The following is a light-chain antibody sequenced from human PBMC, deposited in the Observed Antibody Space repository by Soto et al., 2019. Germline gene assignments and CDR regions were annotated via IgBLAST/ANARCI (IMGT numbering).Light chain of an antibody. CDR2: ATS. V-gene: IGKV3-15*01. CDR3: QQYSEWPLT. J-gene: IGKJ4*01. Sequence: EIVMTQSPATLSVSPGERATLSCRASQRVSSKLAWFQQQPGRAPRLLIYATSARATGIPARFSGSGYGTEFTLTISSLQSEDFGGYYCQQYSEWPLTFGGGTRVEIK. CDR1: QRVSSK.